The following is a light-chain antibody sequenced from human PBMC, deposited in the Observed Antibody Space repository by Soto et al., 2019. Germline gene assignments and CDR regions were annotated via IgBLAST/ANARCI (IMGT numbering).Light chain of an antibody. Sequence: EIVLTQSPGSLSLSPGERGTLSCRASQSVDSSFFAWYQQKPDQAPRLLIYGASNRATGIPDRFSGSGSGTDFTLTISRLEPEDFAVYYCQQYVSSVTFGQWTKVEI. CDR2: GAS. CDR1: QSVDSSF. J-gene: IGKJ1*01. CDR3: QQYVSSVT. V-gene: IGKV3-20*01.